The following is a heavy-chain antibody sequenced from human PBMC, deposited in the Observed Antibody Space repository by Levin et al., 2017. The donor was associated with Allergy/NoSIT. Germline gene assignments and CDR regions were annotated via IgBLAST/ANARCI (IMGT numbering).Heavy chain of an antibody. D-gene: IGHD2-15*01. Sequence: SCAASGFTFSSYAMHWVRQAPGKGLEWVAVISYDGSNKYYADSVKGRFTISRDNSKNTLYLQMNSLRAEDTAVYYCAKGALWGGIYCSGGSCYSPFYYWGQGTLVTVSS. CDR3: AKGALWGGIYCSGGSCYSPFYY. CDR2: ISYDGSNK. V-gene: IGHV3-30-3*01. J-gene: IGHJ4*02. CDR1: GFTFSSYA.